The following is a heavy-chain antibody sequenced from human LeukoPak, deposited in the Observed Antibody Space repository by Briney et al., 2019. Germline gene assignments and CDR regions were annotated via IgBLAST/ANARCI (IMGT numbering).Heavy chain of an antibody. Sequence: GGSLRLSCAASGFTVSSNYMSWVRQAPGKGLEWVSVIYSGGSTYYADSVKGRFTISRDNSKNTLYLQMNSLRAEDTAVYYCARAPGDDDRADGYYGMDVWGQGTTVTVSS. V-gene: IGHV3-66*01. J-gene: IGHJ6*02. CDR2: IYSGGST. CDR1: GFTVSSNY. CDR3: ARAPGDDDRADGYYGMDV. D-gene: IGHD3-16*01.